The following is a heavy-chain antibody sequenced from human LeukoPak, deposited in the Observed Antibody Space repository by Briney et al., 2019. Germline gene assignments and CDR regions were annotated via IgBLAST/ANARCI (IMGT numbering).Heavy chain of an antibody. CDR1: GFTFSSYG. J-gene: IGHJ6*02. CDR3: ARDKLKYYYGSGKDYCYYGMDV. Sequence: PGRSLRLSCAASGFTFSSYGMHWVRQAPGKGLEWVAVIWYDGSNKYYADSVKGRFTISRDNSKNTLYLQMNSLRAEDTAVYYCARDKLKYYYGSGKDYCYYGMDVWGQGTTVTVSS. CDR2: IWYDGSNK. D-gene: IGHD3-10*01. V-gene: IGHV3-33*01.